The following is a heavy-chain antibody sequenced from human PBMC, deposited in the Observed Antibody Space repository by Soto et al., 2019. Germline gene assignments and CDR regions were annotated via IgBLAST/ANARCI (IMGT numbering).Heavy chain of an antibody. CDR1: GCPLSSCG. CDR2: ISAYNGNT. Sequence: KVSCEASGCPLSSCGIIWVRQSLGQGLEWMGWISAYNGNTNYAQKLQGRVTMTTDTSTSTAYMELRSLRSDDTAVYYCARAPELKYYYASSGYYYPYWGQGTLVTVSS. V-gene: IGHV1-18*01. CDR3: ARAPELKYYYASSGYYYPY. J-gene: IGHJ4*02. D-gene: IGHD3-22*01.